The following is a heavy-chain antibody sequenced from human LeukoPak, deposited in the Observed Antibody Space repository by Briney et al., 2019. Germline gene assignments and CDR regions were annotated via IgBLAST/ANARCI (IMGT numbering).Heavy chain of an antibody. CDR3: AKARGLYCSSTSCYDCDV. D-gene: IGHD2-2*01. Sequence: ASVNVSCKASGYTFTAYYIHWVRQAPGQGLEWMGWINPNSGGTNYAQKFQGRVTLTRDTSITTAYMELSRLRSDDTAVYYCAKARGLYCSSTSCYDCDVWGKGTTVTVSS. CDR1: GYTFTAYY. CDR2: INPNSGGT. V-gene: IGHV1-2*02. J-gene: IGHJ6*04.